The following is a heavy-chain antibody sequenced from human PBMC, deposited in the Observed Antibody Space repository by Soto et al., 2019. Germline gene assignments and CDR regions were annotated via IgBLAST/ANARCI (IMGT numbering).Heavy chain of an antibody. CDR2: IYHSGST. CDR1: GGSISSSNR. D-gene: IGHD3-22*01. CDR3: ARAVFDSSSYYYPDH. J-gene: IGHJ4*02. V-gene: IGHV4-4*02. Sequence: PSETLSLTCAVSGGSISSSNRWSWVRQSPGKGLEWIGEIYHSGSTNYNPSLKSRVTISVDKSKNQFSLKLSSVTAADTAVYYCARAVFDSSSYYYPDHWGRGTLVTVSS.